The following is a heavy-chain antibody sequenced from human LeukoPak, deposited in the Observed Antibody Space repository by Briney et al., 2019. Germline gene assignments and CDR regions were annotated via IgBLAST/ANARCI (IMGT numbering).Heavy chain of an antibody. CDR3: TKERRGTYYAFES. Sequence: PGGSLRLSCDASGFSICDYYMSWIRQSPVKGLEWISYITSGAGSTKYADSVKGRFTISRDKAKNSVALQLNSLRPEDTAVYYCTKERRGTYYAFESWGQGTLVTVSS. CDR1: GFSICDYY. V-gene: IGHV3-11*01. D-gene: IGHD3-16*01. J-gene: IGHJ4*02. CDR2: ITSGAGST.